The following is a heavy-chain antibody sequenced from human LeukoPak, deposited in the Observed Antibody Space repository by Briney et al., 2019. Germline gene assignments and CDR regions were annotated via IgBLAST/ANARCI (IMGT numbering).Heavy chain of an antibody. Sequence: SETLSLTCTVSGGSISSYYWSWIRQPPGEGLEWIGNVYYSGSTNYNPSLESRVTISVDTSKNYFSLKLNSVTAADTAVYYCARQDTSSYPADYWGQGTLVTLS. J-gene: IGHJ4*02. CDR1: GGSISSYY. V-gene: IGHV4-59*08. D-gene: IGHD1-26*01. CDR3: ARQDTSSYPADY. CDR2: VYYSGST.